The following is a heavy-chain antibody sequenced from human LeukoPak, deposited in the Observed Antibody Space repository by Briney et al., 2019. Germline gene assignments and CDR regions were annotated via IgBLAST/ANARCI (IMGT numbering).Heavy chain of an antibody. CDR2: IYYSGST. Sequence: PSETLSLTCTVSGGSISSGGYYWSWIRQHPGKGLEWIGYIYYSGSTYYNPSLKSRVTISVDTSKNQLSLKLSSVTAADTAVYYCARAPKAYYYYMDVWGKGTTVTVSS. CDR1: GGSISSGGYY. V-gene: IGHV4-31*03. J-gene: IGHJ6*03. CDR3: ARAPKAYYYYMDV.